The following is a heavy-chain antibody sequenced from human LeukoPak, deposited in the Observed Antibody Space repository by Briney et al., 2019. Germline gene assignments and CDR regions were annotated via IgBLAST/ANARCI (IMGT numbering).Heavy chain of an antibody. CDR3: AREELGGARGIDY. CDR1: GASIRSSNW. J-gene: IGHJ4*02. V-gene: IGHV4-4*02. CDR2: FYHGGPT. Sequence: SETLSLTCAVSGASIRSSNWWSWVRPPPGKRLEWIGEFYHGGPTNYNWSLRSRVTMSVDTSTNQFSLKLYSVTAADTAIYYCAREELGGARGIDYWGQGILVTVSS. D-gene: IGHD2/OR15-2a*01.